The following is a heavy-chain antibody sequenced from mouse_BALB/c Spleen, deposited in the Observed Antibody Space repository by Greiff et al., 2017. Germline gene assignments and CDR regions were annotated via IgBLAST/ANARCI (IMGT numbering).Heavy chain of an antibody. CDR3: ARGGMTSWFDD. CDR1: GYTFSSYW. Sequence: QVQLQQSGAELVKPGASVKISCKATGYTFSSYWIEWVKQRPGHGLEWIGEILPGSGSTNYNEKFKGKATFTADTSSNTAYMQLSSLTSEDSAVYYCARGGMTSWFDDWGQGTLVTVSA. J-gene: IGHJ3*01. V-gene: IGHV1-9*01. CDR2: ILPGSGST.